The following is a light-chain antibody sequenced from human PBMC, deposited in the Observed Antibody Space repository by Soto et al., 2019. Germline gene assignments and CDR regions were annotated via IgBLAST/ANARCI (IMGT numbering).Light chain of an antibody. CDR3: QQYDRYPLT. CDR2: AAS. V-gene: IGKV1-8*01. CDR1: ESFHNR. Sequence: ALRMTQSPSSLSASAGDRVTITCRASESFHNRLAWYQQKPGRAPKLLIYAASALQSGVPPMFSGSGSGTDFTLSISGLQSEDFATYYCQQYDRYPLTFGGGTKVEI. J-gene: IGKJ4*01.